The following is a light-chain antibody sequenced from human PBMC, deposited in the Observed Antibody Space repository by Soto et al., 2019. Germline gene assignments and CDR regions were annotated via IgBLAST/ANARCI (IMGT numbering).Light chain of an antibody. Sequence: QSALTQPPSASGTPGQRVTISCSGSSSNIGSNYVYWYQQLPGTAPKLLIYRSNQRPSGVPDRFSGSTSGTSASLAISGLRSEDEADYYCAAWDDSLSGRVFGGGTKVTVL. CDR3: AAWDDSLSGRV. CDR1: SSNIGSNY. V-gene: IGLV1-47*01. J-gene: IGLJ3*02. CDR2: RSN.